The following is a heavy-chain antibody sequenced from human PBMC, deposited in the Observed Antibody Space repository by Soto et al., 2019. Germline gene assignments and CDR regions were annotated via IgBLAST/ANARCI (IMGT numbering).Heavy chain of an antibody. CDR2: ISGSGGST. CDR1: GFTFSSYA. CDR3: SGAESPDTAYFSLY. V-gene: IGHV3-23*01. D-gene: IGHD1-26*01. J-gene: IGHJ4*02. Sequence: GGSLRLSCAASGFTFSSYAMSWVRQAPGKGLEWVSAISGSGGSTYYADSVKGRFTISRDNSKNTLYLQMNSLRAEDSAVYYCSGAESPDTAYFSLYWGQGTPVTVSS.